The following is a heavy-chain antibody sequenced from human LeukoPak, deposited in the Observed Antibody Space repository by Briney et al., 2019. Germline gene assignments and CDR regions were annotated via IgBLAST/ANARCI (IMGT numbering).Heavy chain of an antibody. CDR1: GFSFSSYS. V-gene: IGHV3-21*01. CDR2: ISSSSSYI. D-gene: IGHD4-11*01. Sequence: GGSLRLSCAASGFSFSSYSMYWVRQAPGKGLEWVSSISSSSSYIYYADSVKGRFTISRDNAKNSLYLQMNSLRAEDTAVYYCARDRSYSNSMDVWGQGTTVTVSS. J-gene: IGHJ6*02. CDR3: ARDRSYSNSMDV.